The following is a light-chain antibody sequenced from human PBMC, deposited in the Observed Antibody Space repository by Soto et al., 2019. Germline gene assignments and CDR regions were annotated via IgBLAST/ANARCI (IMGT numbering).Light chain of an antibody. CDR3: QQYNDWAPLT. V-gene: IGKV3D-15*01. CDR2: GAS. J-gene: IGKJ4*01. CDR1: QSVSSN. Sequence: EIVMTQSPATLSVSPGERATLSCRASQSVSSNLAWYQQKPGQAPRLLISGASTRATGIPARFSGSGSGTEFTLTISSLQSEDFAVYYCQQYNDWAPLTFGGGTKVDIK.